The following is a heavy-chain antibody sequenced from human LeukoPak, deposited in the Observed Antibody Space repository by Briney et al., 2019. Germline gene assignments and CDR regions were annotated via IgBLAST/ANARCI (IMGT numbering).Heavy chain of an antibody. CDR2: IYDSVFT. CDR1: GGSISSYY. Sequence: PSETLSLTCTVSGGSISSYYWSWIRQPPGKGLEWIGYIYDSVFTKYNPSLKSRVTISVDTSKSQFSLNLSSVTAADTAVYYCAKSPPYYYYYYYMDVWGKGTTVTVSS. CDR3: AKSPPYYYYYYYMDV. V-gene: IGHV4-59*08. J-gene: IGHJ6*03.